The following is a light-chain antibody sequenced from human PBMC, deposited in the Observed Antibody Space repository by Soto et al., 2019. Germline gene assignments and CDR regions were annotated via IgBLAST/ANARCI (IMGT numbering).Light chain of an antibody. CDR3: LQLYNYPRT. V-gene: IGKV1-6*01. Sequence: IQMTQFPSSLSASVGGRVTITCRAGQAIRTDLAWYQQKPGMAPKFLIFAASNLQRGVPARFSGSGSGTDFTLTISSLQPEDFATYYCLQLYNYPRTFGQGTKWIS. CDR1: QAIRTD. CDR2: AAS. J-gene: IGKJ1*01.